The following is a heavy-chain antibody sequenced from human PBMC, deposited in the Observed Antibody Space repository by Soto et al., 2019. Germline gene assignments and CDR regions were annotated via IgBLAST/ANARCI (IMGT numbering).Heavy chain of an antibody. Sequence: SETLSLTCTVSGGSISSGGYYWSWIRQHPGKGLEWIGYITYSGSTYYNPSLKSRVTISVDTSKNQFSLKLSSVTAADTAVYYCARDYGWGSHRFYAHDISTQGSMVTGSS. CDR2: ITYSGST. V-gene: IGHV4-31*03. CDR1: GGSISSGGYY. D-gene: IGHD3-16*02. J-gene: IGHJ3*02. CDR3: ARDYGWGSHRFYAHDI.